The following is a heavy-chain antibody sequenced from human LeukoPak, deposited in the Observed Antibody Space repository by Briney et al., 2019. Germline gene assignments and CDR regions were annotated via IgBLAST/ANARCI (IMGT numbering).Heavy chain of an antibody. CDR3: ARGREWQQLGH. CDR1: RDSVSINSAA. J-gene: IGHJ4*01. D-gene: IGHD6-13*01. CDR2: TYYRYKLYN. Sequence: SQTPSLSRAISRDSVSINSAAWNCIRQSPSSCLEWLGWTYYRYKLYNDYAVSVKSRITINPDTSKNQFSLQLAFVTPEDTAVYYCARGREWQQLGHWGQGTLVTVSS. V-gene: IGHV6-1*01.